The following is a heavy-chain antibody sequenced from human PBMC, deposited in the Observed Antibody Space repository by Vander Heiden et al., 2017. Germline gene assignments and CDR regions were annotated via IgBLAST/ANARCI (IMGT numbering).Heavy chain of an antibody. J-gene: IGHJ4*02. D-gene: IGHD3-9*01. CDR1: GFPFSSYA. V-gene: IGHV3-23*01. Sequence: EVQLLESGGGLVQPGGSLCLSCAASGFPFSSYAMSWVRQAPGKGLEWVSAISGSGGSTYYADSVKGRFTISRDNSKNTLYLQMNSLRAEDTAVYYCAVSGYPYYFDYWGQGTLVTVSS. CDR3: AVSGYPYYFDY. CDR2: ISGSGGST.